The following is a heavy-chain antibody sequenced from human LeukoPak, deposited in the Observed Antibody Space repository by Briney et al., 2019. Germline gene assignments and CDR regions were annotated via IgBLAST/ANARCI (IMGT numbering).Heavy chain of an antibody. Sequence: GASVKVSCKASGYTFTSYDINWVRQATGQGLEWMGWMNPNSGNTGYAQKFQGGVTMTRNTSISTAYMELSSLRSEDTAVYYCARDNTVVGNAFDIWGQGTMVTVSS. CDR3: ARDNTVVGNAFDI. V-gene: IGHV1-8*01. J-gene: IGHJ3*02. D-gene: IGHD4-23*01. CDR2: MNPNSGNT. CDR1: GYTFTSYD.